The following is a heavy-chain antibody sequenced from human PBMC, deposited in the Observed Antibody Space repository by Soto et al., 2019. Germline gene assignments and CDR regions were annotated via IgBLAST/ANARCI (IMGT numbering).Heavy chain of an antibody. J-gene: IGHJ6*02. Sequence: VGSLRLSCAASGFTFSSYAMHWVRQAPGKGLEWVAVISYDGSNKYYADSVKGRFTISRDNSKNTLYLQMNSPRAEDTAVYYCARAALPMGIAARVQYYYGMDVWGQGTTVTVSS. V-gene: IGHV3-30-3*01. CDR3: ARAALPMGIAARVQYYYGMDV. D-gene: IGHD6-6*01. CDR1: GFTFSSYA. CDR2: ISYDGSNK.